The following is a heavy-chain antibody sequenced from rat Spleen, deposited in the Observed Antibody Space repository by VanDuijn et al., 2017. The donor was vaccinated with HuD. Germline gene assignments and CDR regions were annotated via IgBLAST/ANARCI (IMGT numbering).Heavy chain of an antibody. J-gene: IGHJ2*01. CDR3: FLSGEGY. Sequence: QVHLKESGPGLMQPSETLSLTCTVSGFSLTVNGVGWVRQPLGKGLVWMGTIWGGGSTNYNSAVQSRLSISRDTSKNQVFLTMNSLQTDDTAVYYCFLSGEGYWGQGVMVTVSS. CDR2: IWGGGST. CDR1: GFSLTVNG. D-gene: IGHD1-1*01. V-gene: IGHV2-72*01.